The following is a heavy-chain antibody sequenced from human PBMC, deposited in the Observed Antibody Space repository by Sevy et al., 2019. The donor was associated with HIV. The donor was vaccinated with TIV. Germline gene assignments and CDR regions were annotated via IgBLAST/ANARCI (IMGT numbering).Heavy chain of an antibody. D-gene: IGHD6-19*01. V-gene: IGHV3-48*01. CDR3: ARGRIAVAVL. CDR2: ISSSSSTI. J-gene: IGHJ4*02. Sequence: GESLKISCAASGFTFSSYSTNWVRQAPGKGLEWVSYISSSSSTIYYADSVKGRFTISRDNAKNSLYLQMNSLRAEDTAVYYCARGRIAVAVLWGQGTLVTVSS. CDR1: GFTFSSYS.